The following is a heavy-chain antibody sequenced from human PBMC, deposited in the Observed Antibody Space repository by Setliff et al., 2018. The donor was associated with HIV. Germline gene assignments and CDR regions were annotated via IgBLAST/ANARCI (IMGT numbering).Heavy chain of an antibody. Sequence: SETLSLTGIVSGGSISSGYYYWSWIGQPQGKELEWVGSISNSGNTDQNPSLKSRVTISQDTSNNQFSLKLSSVTAADTAVYFCARGFYREAMDVWGPGTTVTVSS. CDR3: ARGFYREAMDV. CDR1: GGSISSGYYY. CDR2: ISNSGNT. D-gene: IGHD1-26*01. J-gene: IGHJ6*02. V-gene: IGHV4-61*01.